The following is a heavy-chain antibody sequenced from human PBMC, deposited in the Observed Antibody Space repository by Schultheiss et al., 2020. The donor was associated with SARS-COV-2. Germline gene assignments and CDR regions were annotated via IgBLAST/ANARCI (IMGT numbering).Heavy chain of an antibody. CDR1: GGSISSSSYY. D-gene: IGHD3-9*01. CDR3: ARDHAVPTYRYFDWLFY. Sequence: SQTLSLTCTVSGGSISSSSYYWGWIRQPPGKGLEWIGNMYYTGSTYYNPSLESRVTMSVDTSKNQFSLKLSSVTAADTAVYYCARDHAVPTYRYFDWLFYWGQGTLVTVSS. CDR2: MYYTGST. V-gene: IGHV4-39*07. J-gene: IGHJ4*02.